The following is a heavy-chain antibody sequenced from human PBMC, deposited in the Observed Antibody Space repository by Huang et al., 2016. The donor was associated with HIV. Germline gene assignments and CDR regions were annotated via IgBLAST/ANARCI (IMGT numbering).Heavy chain of an antibody. CDR3: ARHREGPVAYYSGWGSHLNYMDV. D-gene: IGHD3-10*01. CDR1: GGSIRSSDYH. CDR2: IYYKGST. V-gene: IGHV4-39*01. J-gene: IGHJ6*03. Sequence: QLLLQESGPGLVKPSEALALTCAVSGGSIRSSDYHWGWIRQPPGKGLAWIGSIYYKGSTHDSPSLKSRVTIAVDTSKNRFFLNLTAMTAADTAVYYGARHREGPVAYYSGWGSHLNYMDVWGRGRTVVVSS.